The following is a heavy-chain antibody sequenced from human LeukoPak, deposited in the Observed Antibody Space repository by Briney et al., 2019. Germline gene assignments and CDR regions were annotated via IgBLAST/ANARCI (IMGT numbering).Heavy chain of an antibody. D-gene: IGHD6-19*01. J-gene: IGHJ4*02. V-gene: IGHV3-30*04. Sequence: GGSLRLSCAASGFTFSSSAMQWVRQAPGKGLEWVAVISYDGSKKYYADSVKGRFTISRDDSKNTLYLQMNSLRGEDTDVYYCARSRSASTSGWYDYFDYWGRGTLVTVSS. CDR3: ARSRSASTSGWYDYFDY. CDR1: GFTFSSSA. CDR2: ISYDGSKK.